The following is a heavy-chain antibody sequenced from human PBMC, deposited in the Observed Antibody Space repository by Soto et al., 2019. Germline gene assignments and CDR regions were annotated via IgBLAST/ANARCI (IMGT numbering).Heavy chain of an antibody. CDR2: ISPHSGGA. V-gene: IGHV1-2*02. J-gene: IGHJ4*02. Sequence: GASVKVSCKASGYTFTGYYIHGVRQAPGQGLEWMGSISPHSGGANYAQKFQGRVTMTRDTSITSVYMELSRLTSDDTAVYFCAREEQTGANYFLDYWGQGTLVTVSS. D-gene: IGHD7-27*01. CDR1: GYTFTGYY. CDR3: AREEQTGANYFLDY.